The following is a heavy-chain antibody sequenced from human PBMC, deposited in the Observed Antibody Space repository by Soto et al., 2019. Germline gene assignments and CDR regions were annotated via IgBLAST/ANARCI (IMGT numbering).Heavy chain of an antibody. J-gene: IGHJ6*02. V-gene: IGHV1-2*02. Sequence: QVQLVQSGAEVKEPGDSVRVSCEASGYTFTSYYIHWVRQAPGQGLEWMGWINTRFGDTTYAQDFQGRVSMTRDMSISTVYMELSRLTSDDTAISYGARNMDYYYGPGSGNGHGFWGQGTTVTVFS. CDR1: GYTFTSYY. D-gene: IGHD3-10*01. CDR3: ARNMDYYYGPGSGNGHGF. CDR2: INTRFGDT.